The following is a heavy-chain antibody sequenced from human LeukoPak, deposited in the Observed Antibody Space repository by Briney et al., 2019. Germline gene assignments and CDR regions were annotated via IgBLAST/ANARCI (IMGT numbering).Heavy chain of an antibody. D-gene: IGHD2-2*01. CDR2: IIPIFGTA. J-gene: IGHJ6*03. V-gene: IGHV1-69*13. Sequence: ASVKVSCKASGGTFSSYAISWVRQAPGQGLEWMGGIIPIFGTANYAQKFQGRVAITADESTSTAYMELSSLRSEDTAVYYCARVPAVGHYYYYMDVWGKGTTVTVSS. CDR1: GGTFSSYA. CDR3: ARVPAVGHYYYYMDV.